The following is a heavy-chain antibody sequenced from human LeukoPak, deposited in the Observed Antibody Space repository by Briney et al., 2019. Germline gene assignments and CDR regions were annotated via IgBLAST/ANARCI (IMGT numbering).Heavy chain of an antibody. CDR3: ARTPRRLHVDY. D-gene: IGHD4-11*01. CDR2: ISWNSGSI. Sequence: GRSLRLSCSASGFTFDDYAMHWVRQAPGKGLEWVSGISWNSGSIGYADSVKGRFTISRDNAKNSLYLQMNSLRAEDTAVYYCARTPRRLHVDYWGQGTLVTVSS. J-gene: IGHJ4*02. V-gene: IGHV3-9*01. CDR1: GFTFDDYA.